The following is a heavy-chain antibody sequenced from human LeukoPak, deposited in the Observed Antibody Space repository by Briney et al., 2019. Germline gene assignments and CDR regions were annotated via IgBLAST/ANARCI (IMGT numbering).Heavy chain of an antibody. D-gene: IGHD2-21*02. CDR1: GFTFRSYW. CDR3: AKMVTATMRNWFDP. V-gene: IGHV3-74*01. Sequence: GGSLRLSRAASGFTFRSYWMHWVRLPPGKGLVWVSRIKSDGSSTSYADFVKGRFTISRDNAKNTLYLQMNSLRAEDTAVYYCAKMVTATMRNWFDPWGHGTQVTVSS. J-gene: IGHJ5*02. CDR2: IKSDGSST.